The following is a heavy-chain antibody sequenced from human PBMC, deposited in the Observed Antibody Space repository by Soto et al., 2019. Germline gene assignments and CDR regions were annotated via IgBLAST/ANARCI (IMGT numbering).Heavy chain of an antibody. Sequence: EVQLVESGGGLVKPGGSLRLSCAASGFTFSNAWMNWVRQAPGKGLEWVGRIKSKTDGGTTDYAAPVKGRFTISRDDSKNTLYLQMNRLKTEDTAVYYCTTDMRSYYDSSGYPGRWGQGTLVTVSS. J-gene: IGHJ4*02. D-gene: IGHD3-22*01. CDR1: GFTFSNAW. V-gene: IGHV3-15*07. CDR3: TTDMRSYYDSSGYPGR. CDR2: IKSKTDGGTT.